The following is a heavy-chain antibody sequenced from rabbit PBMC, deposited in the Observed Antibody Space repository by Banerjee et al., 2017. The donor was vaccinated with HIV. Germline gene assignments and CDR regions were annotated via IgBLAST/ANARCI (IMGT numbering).Heavy chain of an antibody. V-gene: IGHV1S40*01. CDR2: INSSSRNV. J-gene: IGHJ3*01. CDR1: GFTISSGHD. CDR3: ARGGYGGDSGATGL. D-gene: IGHD3-1*01. Sequence: QSLEESGGGLVQPEGSLALTCKASGFTISSGHDMCWVRQAPGKGLEWIGCINSSSRNVVYASWATGRFTISKTSSTTVTLQMTSLTAADTAPYFCARGGYGGDSGATGLWGQGTLVTVS.